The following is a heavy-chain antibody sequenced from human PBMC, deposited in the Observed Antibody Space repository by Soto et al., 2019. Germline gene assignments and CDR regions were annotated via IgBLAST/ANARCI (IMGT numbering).Heavy chain of an antibody. Sequence: SQTLSLTCAVYGGSFSDYYWSWIRQPPGKGLEWIGEINHSGSTNYNPSLKSRVTMSVDTSKNQFSLKLSSVTAADTAVYYCARRWGTSFDYWGQGTLVTVSS. J-gene: IGHJ4*02. CDR2: INHSGST. D-gene: IGHD7-27*01. V-gene: IGHV4-34*01. CDR3: ARRWGTSFDY. CDR1: GGSFSDYY.